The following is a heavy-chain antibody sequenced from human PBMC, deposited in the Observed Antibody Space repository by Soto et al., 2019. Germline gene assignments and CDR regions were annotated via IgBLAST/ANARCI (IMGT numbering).Heavy chain of an antibody. CDR1: GFTFSSYA. D-gene: IGHD3-10*02. J-gene: IGHJ6*04. V-gene: IGHV3-23*01. Sequence: EVQLLESGGGLVQPGRSLRLSCAASGFTFSSYAMSWVRQTPGKGLEWFSAIRGSGGSTYYADSVKGRFTISRDNSKNSLYLQMNSLRAEDTAVYYCFSVLLCGRPDVWGKGTTVTVSS. CDR3: FSVLLCGRPDV. CDR2: IRGSGGST.